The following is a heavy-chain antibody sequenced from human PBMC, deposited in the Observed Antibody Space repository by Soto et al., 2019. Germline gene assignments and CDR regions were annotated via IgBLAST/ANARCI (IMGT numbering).Heavy chain of an antibody. Sequence: PSETLSLTCTVSGGSISSGDSYWSWIRQPPGKGLEWSGYIYYSGSTYYNTSLKSRVTISVDTSKNQFSLKLSSVTAADTAVYYCAGGYDYSNFYYYYGMDVWGQGTTVT. CDR1: GGSISSGDSY. CDR2: IYYSGST. D-gene: IGHD4-4*01. CDR3: AGGYDYSNFYYYYGMDV. V-gene: IGHV4-30-4*01. J-gene: IGHJ6*02.